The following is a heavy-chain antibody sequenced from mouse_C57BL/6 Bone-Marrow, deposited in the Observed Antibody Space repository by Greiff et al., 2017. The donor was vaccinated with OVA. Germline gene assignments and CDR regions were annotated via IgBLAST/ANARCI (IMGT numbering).Heavy chain of an antibody. V-gene: IGHV1-26*01. Sequence: EVQLQQSGPELVKPGASVKISCKASGYTFTDYYMNWVKQSHGKSLEWIGDINPNNGGTSYNQKFKGKATLTVDKSSSTAYMELRSLPSEDSAVYYCANDLYFDVWGTGTTVTVSS. J-gene: IGHJ1*03. CDR3: ANDLYFDV. CDR2: INPNNGGT. D-gene: IGHD2-4*01. CDR1: GYTFTDYY.